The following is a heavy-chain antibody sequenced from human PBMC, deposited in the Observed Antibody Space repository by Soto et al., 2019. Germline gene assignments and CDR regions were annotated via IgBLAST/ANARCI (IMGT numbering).Heavy chain of an antibody. D-gene: IGHD1-1*01. CDR3: ANKVPGSNPLDS. J-gene: IGHJ4*02. CDR1: GFTFSDYY. CDR2: ISSSGSTI. Sequence: PGGSLRLSCAASGFTFSDYYMSWIRQAPGKGLEWVSYISSSGSTIYYADSVKGRFTISRDNAKNSLYLQMNSLRVEDTAVYYCANKVPGSNPLDSWGQGALVTVSS. V-gene: IGHV3-11*01.